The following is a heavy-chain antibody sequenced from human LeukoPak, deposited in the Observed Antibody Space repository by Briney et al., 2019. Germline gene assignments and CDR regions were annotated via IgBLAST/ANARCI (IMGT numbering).Heavy chain of an antibody. CDR2: VWSDGSNK. V-gene: IGHV3-33*02. D-gene: IGHD2-15*01. J-gene: IGHJ5*02. CDR1: GFTFSNYG. CDR3: ARVTMVAGASYNWFVP. Sequence: GESLRLSCAASGFTFSNYGMHWVRQAPRKGLEWVAVVWSDGSNKHYADSARGPSTISRDNSTNTLYLQMNSLRAEYTAVYYCARVTMVAGASYNWFVPWGQGTLVTVST.